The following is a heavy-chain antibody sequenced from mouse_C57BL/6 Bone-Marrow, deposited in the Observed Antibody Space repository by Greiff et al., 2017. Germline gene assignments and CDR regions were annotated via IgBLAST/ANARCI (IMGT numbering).Heavy chain of an antibody. CDR2: IYPGDGDT. V-gene: IGHV1-82*01. D-gene: IGHD1-1*01. CDR1: GYAFSSSW. CDR3: VREGDYGSSPWFGY. Sequence: QVQLQQSGPELVKPGASVKISCKASGYAFSSSWMHWVKQRPGQGLEWIGRIYPGDGDTNYNGKFKGKATLTADKSSSTAYMQLNSLTSADSAVYFWVREGDYGSSPWFGYWGQGTTLTVSS. J-gene: IGHJ2*01.